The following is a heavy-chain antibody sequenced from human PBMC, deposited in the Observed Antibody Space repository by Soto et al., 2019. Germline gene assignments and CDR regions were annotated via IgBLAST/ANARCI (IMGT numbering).Heavy chain of an antibody. V-gene: IGHV5-51*01. Sequence: LGEPLKISWKGSGYSFTSYWIGWVRQMPGKGLEWMGIIYPGDSDTRYSPSFQGQVTISADKSISTAYLQWSSLKASDTAMYYCASFYDFWSRAFDIWGQGTMVTVSS. CDR1: GYSFTSYW. CDR2: IYPGDSDT. D-gene: IGHD3-3*01. CDR3: ASFYDFWSRAFDI. J-gene: IGHJ3*02.